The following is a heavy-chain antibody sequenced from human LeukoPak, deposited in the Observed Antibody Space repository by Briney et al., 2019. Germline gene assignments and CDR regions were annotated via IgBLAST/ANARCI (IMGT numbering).Heavy chain of an antibody. CDR2: ISSSDTII. D-gene: IGHD5-24*01. CDR1: GFTFSDYY. CDR3: ARAGPAPSRDAYNPLGY. Sequence: GGSLRLSCAASGFTFSDYYMNWIRQAPGKGLEWVSYISSSDTIIYYADSVKGRFTISRDNAKKSLYLQMNSLRAEDTAVYYCARAGPAPSRDAYNPLGYWGQGTLVTVSS. J-gene: IGHJ4*02. V-gene: IGHV3-11*01.